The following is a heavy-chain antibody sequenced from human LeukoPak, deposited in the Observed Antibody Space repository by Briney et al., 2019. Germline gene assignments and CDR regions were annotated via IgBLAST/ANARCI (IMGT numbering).Heavy chain of an antibody. CDR2: ISNDGSNK. J-gene: IGHJ4*02. V-gene: IGHV3-30-3*01. CDR3: AKDLRCTDGRCKYFEP. CDR1: GFTFSVYA. Sequence: GGSLRLSCAASGFTFSVYAIHWVRQAPGKGLEWVAVISNDGSNKYYADSVKGRFTISRDNSKNTLYLHMDSLRAEDTALYYCAKDLRCTDGRCKYFEPWGQGTLVTVSS. D-gene: IGHD2-8*01.